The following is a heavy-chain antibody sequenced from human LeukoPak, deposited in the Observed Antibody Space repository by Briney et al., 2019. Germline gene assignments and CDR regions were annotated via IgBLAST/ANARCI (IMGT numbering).Heavy chain of an antibody. V-gene: IGHV3-33*01. CDR2: IWYDGSNK. CDR1: GFTFSSYG. Sequence: PGRSLRLSCAASGFTFSSYGMHWVRQAPGKGLEWVAVIWYDGSNKYYADSVKGRFTISRDNSKNTLYLQMNSLRAEDTAVYYCARSGRSGWYPYLVQGTLVTVSS. J-gene: IGHJ4*02. D-gene: IGHD6-19*01. CDR3: ARSGRSGWYPY.